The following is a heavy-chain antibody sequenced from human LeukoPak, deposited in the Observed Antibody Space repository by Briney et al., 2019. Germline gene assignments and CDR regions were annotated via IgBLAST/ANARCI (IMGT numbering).Heavy chain of an antibody. CDR3: ATRGGGQMVRGIPDAFDI. V-gene: IGHV5-51*01. CDR1: GYSFTSYW. J-gene: IGHJ3*02. CDR2: IYPGDSDP. Sequence: GESLKIFCKGSGYSFTSYWIGWVRQMPGKGLEWMGMIYPGDSDPRYSPSFQGQVTFSADKSISTAHLHWSSLKASDTAMYYCATRGGGQMVRGIPDAFDIWGQGTMVTVSS. D-gene: IGHD3-10*01.